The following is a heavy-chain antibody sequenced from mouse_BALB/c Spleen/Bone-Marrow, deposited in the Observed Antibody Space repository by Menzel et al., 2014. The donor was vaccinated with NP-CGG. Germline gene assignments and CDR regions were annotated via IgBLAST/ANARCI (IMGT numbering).Heavy chain of an antibody. Sequence: EVQLQESGGGLVQPGGSLRLSCATSGFTFTDYYMSWVRQPPGKALEWLGFIRNKANGYTTEYSASVKGRFTISRDNSQSILHLQMNTLRAEDSATYYCARDRAARATGYYFDYWGQGTTLTVSS. V-gene: IGHV7-3*02. CDR3: ARDRAARATGYYFDY. CDR1: GFTFTDYY. D-gene: IGHD3-1*01. CDR2: IRNKANGYTT. J-gene: IGHJ2*01.